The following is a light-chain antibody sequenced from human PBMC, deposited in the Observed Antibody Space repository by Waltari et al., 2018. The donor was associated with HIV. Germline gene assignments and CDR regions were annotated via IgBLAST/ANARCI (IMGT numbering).Light chain of an antibody. V-gene: IGLV1-40*01. Sequence: TQPPSVSGAPRPRVTLSRTRDDPNMGAGPAVQRTRYLPDTGPKLVIFDDTSRPSGVSDRFSGFRSGNSASLAIIALQAEDEAEYYCQSYASGRGGGTWVFGGGTTVTVL. CDR3: QSYASGRGGGTWV. CDR1: DPNMGAGPA. J-gene: IGLJ3*02. CDR2: DDT.